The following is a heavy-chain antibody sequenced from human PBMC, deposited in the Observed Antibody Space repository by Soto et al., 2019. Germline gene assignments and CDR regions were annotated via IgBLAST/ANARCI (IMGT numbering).Heavy chain of an antibody. D-gene: IGHD3-22*01. CDR2: IYYSGST. V-gene: IGHV4-39*01. CDR1: GGSISSSSYY. CDR3: ARREYYYDSSGYYL. Sequence: PSETLSLTCTVSGGSISSSSYYWGWIRQPPGKGLEWIGSIYYSGSTYYNPSLKSRVTISVDTSKNQFSLKLSSVTAADTAVYYCARREYYYDSSGYYLWGQGTLVTVSS. J-gene: IGHJ4*02.